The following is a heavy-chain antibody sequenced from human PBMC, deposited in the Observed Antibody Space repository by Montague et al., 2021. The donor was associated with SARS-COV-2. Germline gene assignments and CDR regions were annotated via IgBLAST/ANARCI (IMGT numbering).Heavy chain of an antibody. Sequence: PALVKPTQTLTLTCTFSGFSLSTSGMCVSWIRQPPGKTLEWLARXXWDSDKYYSTSLKTRLTISKDTSQNQVVLTMTNMDPVDTATYYCALETPMVTLLAWGQGTLVTVSS. J-gene: IGHJ5*02. CDR3: ALETPMVTLLA. D-gene: IGHD5-18*01. CDR1: GFSLSTSGMC. CDR2: XXWDSDK. V-gene: IGHV2-70*11.